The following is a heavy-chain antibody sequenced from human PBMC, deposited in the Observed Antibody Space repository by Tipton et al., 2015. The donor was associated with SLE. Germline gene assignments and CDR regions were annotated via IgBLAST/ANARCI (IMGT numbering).Heavy chain of an antibody. CDR1: GGSISSGGYS. V-gene: IGHV4-30-2*01. CDR3: AREGVASDY. Sequence: GLVKPSETLSLTCAVSGGSISSGGYSWSWIRQPPGKGLEWIGYIYHSGSTYYNPSLKSRVTISVDRSKNQFSLKLSSVTAADTAVHYCAREGVASDYWGQGTLVTVSP. D-gene: IGHD2-15*01. CDR2: IYHSGST. J-gene: IGHJ4*02.